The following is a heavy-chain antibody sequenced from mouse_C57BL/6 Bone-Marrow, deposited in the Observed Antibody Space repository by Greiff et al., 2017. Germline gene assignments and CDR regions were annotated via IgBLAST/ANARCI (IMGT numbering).Heavy chain of an antibody. D-gene: IGHD3-2*02. V-gene: IGHV1-59*01. CDR2: IDPSDSYT. J-gene: IGHJ3*01. Sequence: QVQLQQPGAELVRPGTSVKLSCKASGYTFTSYWMHWVKQRPGQGLEWIGVIDPSDSYTNYNQKFKGKATVTVDTSSSTAYMQLSSLTSEDSAVYYCARRGSGHGFAYWGQGTLVTVSA. CDR1: GYTFTSYW. CDR3: ARRGSGHGFAY.